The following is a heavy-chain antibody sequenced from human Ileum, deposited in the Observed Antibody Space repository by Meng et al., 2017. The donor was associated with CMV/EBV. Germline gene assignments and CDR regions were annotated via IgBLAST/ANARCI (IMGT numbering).Heavy chain of an antibody. D-gene: IGHD3/OR15-3a*01. CDR3: GKERTGYYIQH. Sequence: QVQLVESGXGVVKPGGALSLSCGASGFSFSSYAMHWVRQAPGKGLEWVAFISYDGSYQNYADSVNGRFTISRDISKNTLYLQMNSLRDEDTALYFCGKERTGYYIQHWGQGTLVTVSS. V-gene: IGHV3-30*02. J-gene: IGHJ1*01. CDR1: GFSFSSYA. CDR2: ISYDGSYQ.